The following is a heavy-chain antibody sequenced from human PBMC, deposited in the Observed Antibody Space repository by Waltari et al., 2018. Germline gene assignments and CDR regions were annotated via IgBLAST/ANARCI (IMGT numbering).Heavy chain of an antibody. J-gene: IGHJ6*03. CDR3: ATMGGGLDYSPYIDV. Sequence: EVQLVQSGAEVKKPGATVKISCKASGYTFTDYYMHWVQQAPGRGLEWMGRVDPEDGESVYAEGFQDRVTITADTSTATAYMELSGLKSEDTAVYYCATMGGGLDYSPYIDVWGEGTTVTVSS. D-gene: IGHD3-10*01. CDR2: VDPEDGES. V-gene: IGHV1-69-2*01. CDR1: GYTFTDYY.